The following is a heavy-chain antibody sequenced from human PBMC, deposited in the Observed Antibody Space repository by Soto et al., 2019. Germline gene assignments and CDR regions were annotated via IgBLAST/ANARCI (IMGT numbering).Heavy chain of an antibody. Sequence: EVQLVESGGGLVQPGGSLRLSCAAFGFTFSSYEMNWVRQAPGKGLEWVSYISSSGSTIYYADSVKGRFTISRDNAKNSLYLQMNSLRAEDTAVYYCARDLGYCSSTSCYSSYYGMDVWGQGTTVTVSS. CDR3: ARDLGYCSSTSCYSSYYGMDV. D-gene: IGHD2-2*02. CDR1: GFTFSSYE. V-gene: IGHV3-48*03. J-gene: IGHJ6*02. CDR2: ISSSGSTI.